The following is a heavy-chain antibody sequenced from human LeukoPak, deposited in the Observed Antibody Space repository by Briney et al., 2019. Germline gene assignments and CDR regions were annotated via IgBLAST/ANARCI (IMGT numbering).Heavy chain of an antibody. V-gene: IGHV3-48*04. Sequence: PGGSLRLSCAASGFTFSSYWMHWVRQAPGMGLEWVSYISSSGSTIYYADSVKGRFTISRDNAKNSLYLQMNSLRAEDTAVYYCAREWGNAGDPGAFDIWGQGTMVTVSS. D-gene: IGHD3-16*01. J-gene: IGHJ3*02. CDR1: GFTFSSYW. CDR3: AREWGNAGDPGAFDI. CDR2: ISSSGSTI.